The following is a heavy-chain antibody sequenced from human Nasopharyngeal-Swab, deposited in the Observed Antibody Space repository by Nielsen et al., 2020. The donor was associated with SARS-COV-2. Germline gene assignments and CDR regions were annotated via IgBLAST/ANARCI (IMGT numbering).Heavy chain of an antibody. Sequence: GESLKISCAASGLTFSSYSMNWVRQAPGKGLEWVSSISSSSYIYYADSVKGRFTISRDNAKSSLYLQMNSLRAEDTAVYYCADISYSSIDYWGQGTLVTVSS. D-gene: IGHD6-19*01. J-gene: IGHJ4*02. CDR2: ISSSSYI. CDR3: ADISYSSIDY. V-gene: IGHV3-21*01. CDR1: GLTFSSYS.